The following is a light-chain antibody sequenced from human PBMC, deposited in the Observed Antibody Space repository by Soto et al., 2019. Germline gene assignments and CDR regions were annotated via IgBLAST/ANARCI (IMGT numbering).Light chain of an antibody. Sequence: QPVLTQSPSASASLGASVKLTCTLSRGHSSYAIAWHQQQPEKGPRYLMKLNSDGSHSKGDGIPDRFSGSSSGAERYLTISSLQSEDEADYYCQTCGTLVFGGGTKLTVL. CDR3: QTCGTLV. V-gene: IGLV4-69*01. J-gene: IGLJ2*01. CDR1: RGHSSYA. CDR2: LNSDGSH.